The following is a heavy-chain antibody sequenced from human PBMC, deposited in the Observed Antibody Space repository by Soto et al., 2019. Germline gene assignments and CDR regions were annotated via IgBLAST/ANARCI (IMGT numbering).Heavy chain of an antibody. CDR2: IIPIFGTA. D-gene: IGHD4-17*01. CDR3: ASQKEDYGDTGGADY. CDR1: GGTFSSYA. Sequence: QVQLVQSGAEVKKPGSSVKVSCKASGGTFSSYAISWVRQAPGQGLEWMGGIIPIFGTANYAQKFQGRVTITADEATSTAYMELSSLRSEDTAVYYCASQKEDYGDTGGADYWGQGTLVTVSS. J-gene: IGHJ4*02. V-gene: IGHV1-69*12.